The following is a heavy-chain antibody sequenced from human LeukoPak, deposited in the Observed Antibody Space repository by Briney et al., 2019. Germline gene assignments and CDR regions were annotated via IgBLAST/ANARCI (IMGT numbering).Heavy chain of an antibody. CDR1: GSGYH. CDR3: ARVKLSKLERRTPYFYFDL. Sequence: SETLSLSCAVSGSGYHWGWVRQSPEKGLEWIGILLVDGNTFYNPSLKSRVAISEDTSNNHFSLRVTSVTAADTAVYYCARVKLSKLERRTPYFYFDLWGRGTLVTVSS. D-gene: IGHD1-1*01. CDR2: LLVDGNT. V-gene: IGHV4-38-2*01. J-gene: IGHJ2*01.